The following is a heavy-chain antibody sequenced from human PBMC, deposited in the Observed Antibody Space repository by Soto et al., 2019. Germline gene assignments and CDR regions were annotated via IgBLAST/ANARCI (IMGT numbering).Heavy chain of an antibody. CDR2: ISWNSGSI. CDR1: GFTFDDYA. V-gene: IGHV3-9*01. D-gene: IGHD3-22*01. Sequence: GGSLRLSCAASGFTFDDYAMHWVRQAPGKGLEWVAGISWNSGSICYADSVKGRFTISRDNSKNTLYLQMNSLRAEDTAVYYCARDSPYYDSSGYSWANDYWSQGTLVTVSS. CDR3: ARDSPYYDSSGYSWANDY. J-gene: IGHJ4*02.